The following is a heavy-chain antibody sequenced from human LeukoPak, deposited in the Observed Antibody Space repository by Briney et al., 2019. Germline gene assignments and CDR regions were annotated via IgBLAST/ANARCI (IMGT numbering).Heavy chain of an antibody. CDR1: GITFSSYA. CDR3: ASVNHYDSSGYPT. D-gene: IGHD3-22*01. V-gene: IGHV3-30-3*01. J-gene: IGHJ5*02. CDR2: ISFDGNNK. Sequence: GGSLRLSCAASGITFSSYAMHWVRQAPGKGLEWVALISFDGNNKYYADSVKGRFTISRDNSKNTLYLQMNSLRAEDTAVYYCASVNHYDSSGYPTWGQGTLVTVSS.